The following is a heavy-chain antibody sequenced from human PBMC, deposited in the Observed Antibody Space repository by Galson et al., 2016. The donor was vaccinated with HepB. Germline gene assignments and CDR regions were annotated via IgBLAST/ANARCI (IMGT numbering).Heavy chain of an antibody. CDR1: GGSISSAAYS. D-gene: IGHD3-10*01. Sequence: TLSLTCTVSGGSISSAAYSWSWIRQHPEKGLEWIGYIYHSGNTYYNPSLKSRLTISVDTSKNQFYLKLKSVTAADTAVYYCARDSEGSGGMNVWGKGPTVTVSS. CDR2: IYHSGNT. J-gene: IGHJ6*04. CDR3: ARDSEGSGGMNV. V-gene: IGHV4-31*03.